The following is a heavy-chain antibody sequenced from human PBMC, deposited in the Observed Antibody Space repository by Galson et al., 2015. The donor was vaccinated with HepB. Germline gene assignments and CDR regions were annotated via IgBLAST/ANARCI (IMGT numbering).Heavy chain of an antibody. CDR1: GFTFDDYA. CDR2: ISWNSGSI. Sequence: SLRLSCAASGFTFDDYAMHWVRQAPGKGLEWVSGISWNSGSIGYADSVKGRFTISRDNAKNSLYLQMNSLRAEDTALYYCAKGCGGSSCHDYWGQGTLVTVSS. V-gene: IGHV3-9*01. J-gene: IGHJ4*02. D-gene: IGHD6-13*01. CDR3: AKGCGGSSCHDY.